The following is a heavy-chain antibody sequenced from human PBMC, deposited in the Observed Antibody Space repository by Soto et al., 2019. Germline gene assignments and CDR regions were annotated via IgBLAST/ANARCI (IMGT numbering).Heavy chain of an antibody. Sequence: QVQLQESGPGLVKPSETLSLTCTVSGGSISSYYWSWIRQPPGKGLEWIGYIYYSGSTNYNPSLKSRVTISVDTSKNPCSLKLSSVTAADTAVYYCARAGSRYFDWYYSMDVWGQGTTVTVSS. J-gene: IGHJ6*02. CDR2: IYYSGST. CDR1: GGSISSYY. CDR3: ARAGSRYFDWYYSMDV. V-gene: IGHV4-59*01. D-gene: IGHD3-9*01.